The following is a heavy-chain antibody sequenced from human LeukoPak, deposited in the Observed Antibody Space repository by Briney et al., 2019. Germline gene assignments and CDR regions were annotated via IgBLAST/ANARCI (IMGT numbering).Heavy chain of an antibody. J-gene: IGHJ4*02. Sequence: PSETLSLTCTVSGGSISSSSYYWGWIRQPPGKGLEWIGSIYYSGSTYYNPSLKSRVTISVDTSKNQFSLKLSSVTAADTAVYYCARHRRLEQWLVDYWGQGTLVTVSS. D-gene: IGHD6-19*01. CDR3: ARHRRLEQWLVDY. CDR1: GGSISSSSYY. V-gene: IGHV4-39*01. CDR2: IYYSGST.